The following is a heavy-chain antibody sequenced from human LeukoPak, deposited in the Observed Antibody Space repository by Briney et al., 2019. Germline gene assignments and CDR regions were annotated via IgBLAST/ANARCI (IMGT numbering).Heavy chain of an antibody. D-gene: IGHD3-3*01. CDR3: ARGFGVVRLFGY. CDR1: GGSIGSSSYY. J-gene: IGHJ4*02. Sequence: SETLSLTCTVSGGSIGSSSYYWGWIRQPPGKGLEWIGSIYYSGSTYYNPSLKSRVTISVDTSKNQFSLKLSSVTAADTAVYYCARGFGVVRLFGYWGQGTLVTVSS. V-gene: IGHV4-39*07. CDR2: IYYSGST.